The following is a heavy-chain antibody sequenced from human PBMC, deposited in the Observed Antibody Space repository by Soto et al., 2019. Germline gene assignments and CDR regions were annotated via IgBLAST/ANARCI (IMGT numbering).Heavy chain of an antibody. Sequence: GGSLRLSCTASGFTFGDYAINWVRQVPGKGLEWLGFIRNDIYDETTEYAASVKGRIIISRDDSKSMAYLQMDSLKPEDTGVYYCTRGRDGYNPYYFLYWGQGALVTVSS. CDR1: GFTFGDYA. CDR3: TRGRDGYNPYYFLY. V-gene: IGHV3-49*04. CDR2: IRNDIYDETT. J-gene: IGHJ4*02. D-gene: IGHD5-12*01.